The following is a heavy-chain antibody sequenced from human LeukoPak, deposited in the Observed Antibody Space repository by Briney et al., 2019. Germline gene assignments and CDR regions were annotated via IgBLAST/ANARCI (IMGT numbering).Heavy chain of an antibody. CDR2: INPSGGST. Sequence: ASVKVSCKASGYTFTSYYIHWVRQAPGQGLEWMGVINPSGGSTSYAQKFQGRVTMTRDVSTSTAYMELSSLRSGDTAVYYCARVDCYCRTCYYILDYWGLGTLVTVSS. J-gene: IGHJ4*02. CDR1: GYTFTSYY. D-gene: IGHD2-21*01. V-gene: IGHV1-46*01. CDR3: ARVDCYCRTCYYILDY.